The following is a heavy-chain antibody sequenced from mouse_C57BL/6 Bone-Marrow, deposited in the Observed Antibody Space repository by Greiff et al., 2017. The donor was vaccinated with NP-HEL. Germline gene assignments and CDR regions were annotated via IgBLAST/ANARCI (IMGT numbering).Heavy chain of an antibody. V-gene: IGHV14-4*01. D-gene: IGHD1-1*01. CDR2: IDSENGDT. CDR3: TTDYYGSSYVRYFDV. J-gene: IGHJ1*03. CDR1: GFNIKDDY. Sequence: VQLQQSGAELVRPGASVKLSCTASGFNIKDDYMHWVKQRPEQGLEWIGWIDSENGDTEYASKFQGKATITADTSSNTAYLQLSSLTSEDTAVYYCTTDYYGSSYVRYFDVWGTGTTVTVSS.